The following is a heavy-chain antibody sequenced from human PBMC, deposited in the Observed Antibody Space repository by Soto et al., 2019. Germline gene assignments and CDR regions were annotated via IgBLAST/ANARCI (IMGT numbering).Heavy chain of an antibody. Sequence: GGSLRLSCTVSGFAFNNYGINWVRQAPGKGLEWVSSISKSDYTYYSDSVTGRFTISRDNAKNSVSLQMNTLRVEDTAVYYCAREDSIIIPAVSDFWGQGTLVTVSS. J-gene: IGHJ4*02. CDR1: GFAFNNYG. CDR3: AREDSIIIPAVSDF. D-gene: IGHD2-2*01. V-gene: IGHV3-21*01. CDR2: ISKSDYT.